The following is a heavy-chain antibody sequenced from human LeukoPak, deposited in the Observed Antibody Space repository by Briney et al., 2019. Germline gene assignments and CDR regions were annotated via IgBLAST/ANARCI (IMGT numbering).Heavy chain of an antibody. D-gene: IGHD1-26*01. CDR1: GGSITNYF. CDR3: ARGDLYYYYGMDV. Sequence: SETLSLTCTVSGGSITNYFWSWIRQPPGKGLEWIGFIYYNGSTNYNPSLESRVTISVDTSKSQFSPKLSSVTAADTAVYYCARGDLYYYYGMDVWGQGTTVTVSS. CDR2: IYYNGST. J-gene: IGHJ6*02. V-gene: IGHV4-59*12.